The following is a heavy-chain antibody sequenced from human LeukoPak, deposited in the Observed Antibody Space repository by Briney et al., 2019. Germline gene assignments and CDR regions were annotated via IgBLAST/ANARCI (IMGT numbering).Heavy chain of an antibody. CDR3: ARDRIVAVAGTIDGMDV. D-gene: IGHD6-19*01. Sequence: GASVKVSCMASGGTFSSYAISWVRQAPGQGLEWMGRIIPIFGTANYAQKFQGRVTITADESTSTAYMELSRLRSDDTAVYYCARDRIVAVAGTIDGMDVWGQGTTVTVSS. CDR1: GGTFSSYA. J-gene: IGHJ6*02. V-gene: IGHV1-69*13. CDR2: IIPIFGTA.